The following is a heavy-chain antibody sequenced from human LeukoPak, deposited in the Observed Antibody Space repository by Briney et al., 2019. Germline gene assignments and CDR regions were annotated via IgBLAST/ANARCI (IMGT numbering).Heavy chain of an antibody. CDR2: ISSSSTYI. J-gene: IGHJ4*02. CDR1: RFTFSNYK. Sequence: PGGSLRLSCAASRFTFSNYKLNWVRQAPGQGLEWVSSISSSSTYIYYADSVKGRFTIPRDNARNSLYLQMNRLRAEDTAVYYCARESGSGEFDYWGQGTLVTVSS. V-gene: IGHV3-21*01. CDR3: ARESGSGEFDY. D-gene: IGHD6-19*01.